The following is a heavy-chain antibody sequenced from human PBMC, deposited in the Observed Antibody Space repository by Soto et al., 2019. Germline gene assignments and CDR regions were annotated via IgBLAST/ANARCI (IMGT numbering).Heavy chain of an antibody. CDR3: ARGHPYYYYYYGMDV. CDR1: GGSISSSSYY. J-gene: IGHJ6*02. V-gene: IGHV4-39*07. CDR2: INHSGST. Sequence: SETLSLTCTVSGGSISSSSYYWSWIRQPPGKGLEWIGEINHSGSTNYNPSLKSRVTISVDTSKNQFSLKLSSVTAADTAVYYCARGHPYYYYYYGMDVWGQGTTVTVSS.